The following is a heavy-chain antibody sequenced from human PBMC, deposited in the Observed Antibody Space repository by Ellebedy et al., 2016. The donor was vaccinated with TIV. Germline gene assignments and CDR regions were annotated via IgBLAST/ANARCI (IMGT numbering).Heavy chain of an antibody. Sequence: SETLSLTCAVYGGSFSGHYWSWIRQPPGKGLEWIGEIIHSGSTNYNPSLKSRVTISVDTSKNQFSLKLSSVTAADTAVYYCARGLPKPMSAFDIWGQGTMVTVSS. J-gene: IGHJ3*02. CDR1: GGSFSGHY. V-gene: IGHV4-34*01. CDR2: IIHSGST. CDR3: ARGLPKPMSAFDI.